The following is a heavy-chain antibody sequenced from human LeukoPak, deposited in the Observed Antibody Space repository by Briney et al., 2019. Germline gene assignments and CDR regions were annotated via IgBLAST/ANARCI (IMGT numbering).Heavy chain of an antibody. D-gene: IGHD5-18*01. Sequence: GGSLRLSCAASGFTFSTYGMHWVRQAPGKWLEWVANIKEDESEEYYVDSVKGRFTISRDNAKNSLYLQMNSLRAEDTALYYCAKGRGYNYGYIFGYFDYWGQGTLVTVSS. CDR1: GFTFSTYG. CDR3: AKGRGYNYGYIFGYFDY. J-gene: IGHJ4*02. V-gene: IGHV3-7*03. CDR2: IKEDESEE.